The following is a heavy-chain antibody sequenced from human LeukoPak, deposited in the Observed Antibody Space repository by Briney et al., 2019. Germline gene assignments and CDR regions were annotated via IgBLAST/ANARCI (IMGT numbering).Heavy chain of an antibody. CDR3: AREVRGTYLDY. D-gene: IGHD4/OR15-4a*01. CDR2: ISSGGGSI. CDR1: GFTFSSYT. V-gene: IGHV3-48*02. Sequence: GGSLRLSCAASGFTFSSYTMNWVRQAPGQGLEWVSYISSGGGSIFYADSVKGRFSISRDNAKNSLYLQMNSLRDDDTAVYFCAREVRGTYLDYWGQGTLVTVSS. J-gene: IGHJ4*02.